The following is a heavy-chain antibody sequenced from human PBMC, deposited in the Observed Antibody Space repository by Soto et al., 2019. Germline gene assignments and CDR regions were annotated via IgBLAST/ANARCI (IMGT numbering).Heavy chain of an antibody. Sequence: PSETLSLTCAVYGGSFSGYYWSWIRQPPGEGLEWIGEINHSGSTNYNPSLKSRVTISVDTSKNQFSLKLSSVTAADTAVYYCASRFKLVAATPYYYGMDVWGQGTTVTVSS. D-gene: IGHD6-13*01. J-gene: IGHJ6*02. CDR1: GGSFSGYY. V-gene: IGHV4-34*01. CDR3: ASRFKLVAATPYYYGMDV. CDR2: INHSGST.